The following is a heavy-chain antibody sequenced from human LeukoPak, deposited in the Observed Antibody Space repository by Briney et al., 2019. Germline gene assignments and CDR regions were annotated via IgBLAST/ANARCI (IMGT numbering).Heavy chain of an antibody. Sequence: GALRLSCAVSGFTFSSYAMSWVRQAPGKGLEWVSAISGSGGGTFYADSVRGRFTISRDNAKNSLYLQMNSLRAEDTAVYYCAELGITMIGGVWGKGTTVTISS. CDR3: AELGITMIGGV. CDR2: ISGSGGGT. J-gene: IGHJ6*04. CDR1: GFTFSSYA. D-gene: IGHD3-10*02. V-gene: IGHV3-23*01.